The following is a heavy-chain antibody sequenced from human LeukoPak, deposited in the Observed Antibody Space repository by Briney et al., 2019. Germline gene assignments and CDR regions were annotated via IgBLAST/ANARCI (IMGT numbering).Heavy chain of an antibody. CDR3: ARQGYSYGFINYYYGMDV. CDR1: GGSISSYY. CDR2: IYYSGST. J-gene: IGHJ6*02. V-gene: IGHV4-59*08. D-gene: IGHD5-18*01. Sequence: PSETLSLTCTVSGGSISSYYWSWIRQPPGKGLEWIGYIYYSGSTNYNPSLKSRVTISVDTSKNQFSLKLGSVTAADTAVYYCARQGYSYGFINYYYGMDVWGQGTTVTVSS.